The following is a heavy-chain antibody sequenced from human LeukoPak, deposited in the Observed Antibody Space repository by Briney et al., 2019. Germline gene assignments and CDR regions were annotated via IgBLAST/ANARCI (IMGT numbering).Heavy chain of an antibody. Sequence: GGSLRLSCAASGFTFSNYAMSWVRQAPGKGLEWVSAISGSGGGTYYADSVKGRFTVSRDNSKNTLNLQMNSLRAEDTAVYYCAKGLRIYGSGSYYFDYWGQGTLVTVSP. CDR1: GFTFSNYA. V-gene: IGHV3-23*01. CDR3: AKGLRIYGSGSYYFDY. D-gene: IGHD3-10*01. J-gene: IGHJ4*02. CDR2: ISGSGGGT.